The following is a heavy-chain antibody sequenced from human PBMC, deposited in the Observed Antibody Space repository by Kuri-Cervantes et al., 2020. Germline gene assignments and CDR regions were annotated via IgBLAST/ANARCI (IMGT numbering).Heavy chain of an antibody. CDR3: VKDHTYSGNSGPID. CDR2: IGSNSDSI. V-gene: IGHV3-48*02. Sequence: GESLKISCAASGFTFSSFSMNWVRRAPGKGLEWLSYIGSNSDSIYYADSVKGRFTISRDNAENSLYLQMNSLRDEDTAVYYCVKDHTYSGNSGPIDWGQGTLVTVSS. J-gene: IGHJ4*02. CDR1: GFTFSSFS. D-gene: IGHD4-23*01.